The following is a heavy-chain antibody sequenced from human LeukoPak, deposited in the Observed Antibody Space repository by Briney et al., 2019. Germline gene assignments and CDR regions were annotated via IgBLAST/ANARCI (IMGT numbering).Heavy chain of an antibody. J-gene: IGHJ6*04. Sequence: GGSLRLSCAASGFTFSNYDMHWVRRAPGQALEWVTFIRYDGSKKYYADSVKGRFTISRDNAKNSLYLQMNSLRAEDTAVYYCAELGITMIGGVWGKGTTVTISS. CDR1: GFTFSNYD. D-gene: IGHD3-10*02. CDR3: AELGITMIGGV. V-gene: IGHV3-30*02. CDR2: IRYDGSKK.